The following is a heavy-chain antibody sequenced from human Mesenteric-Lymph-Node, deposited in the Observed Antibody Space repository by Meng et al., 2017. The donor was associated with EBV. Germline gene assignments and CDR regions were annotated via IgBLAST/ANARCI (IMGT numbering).Heavy chain of an antibody. CDR3: ARGRSYVSGVIDP. D-gene: IGHD3-16*01. V-gene: IGHV4-34*01. Sequence: QVQPQQWGAGLLKPSETLSLTCSVYGGSFSGYYWSWIRQPPGKGLEWIGEINHSGSTNYNPSLKSRVTISVDTSKNQFSLKLSSVTAADTAVYYCARGRSYVSGVIDPWGQGTLVTVSS. CDR1: GGSFSGYY. J-gene: IGHJ5*02. CDR2: INHSGST.